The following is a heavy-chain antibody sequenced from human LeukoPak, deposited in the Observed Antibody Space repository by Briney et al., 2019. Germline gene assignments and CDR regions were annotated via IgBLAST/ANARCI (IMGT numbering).Heavy chain of an antibody. D-gene: IGHD6-19*01. CDR3: AREQWVNFDY. CDR2: LSGSGDTL. V-gene: IGHV3-11*04. J-gene: IGHJ4*02. Sequence: GGSLRLSCAASGFTVSSNYMSWIRQAPGKGLEWVSFLSGSGDTLYYADSMRGRFAISRDNANNSLYLQMNSLRAEDTAMYYCAREQWVNFDYWGQGTLVTVSS. CDR1: GFTVSSNY.